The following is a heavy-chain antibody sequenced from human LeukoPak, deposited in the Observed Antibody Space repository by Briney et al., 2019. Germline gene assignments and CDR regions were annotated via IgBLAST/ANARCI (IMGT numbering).Heavy chain of an antibody. Sequence: GGSLRLSCAASGFTVSSNYMSWVRQAPGKGLEWVSPISNNGGYTYYADSVQGRFTISRDNSKSTLCLQMNSLRAEDTAVYYCAKQLGYCSDGSCYFPYWGQGTLVTVSS. J-gene: IGHJ4*02. CDR1: GFTVSSNY. CDR2: ISNNGGYT. CDR3: AKQLGYCSDGSCYFPY. D-gene: IGHD2-15*01. V-gene: IGHV3-23*01.